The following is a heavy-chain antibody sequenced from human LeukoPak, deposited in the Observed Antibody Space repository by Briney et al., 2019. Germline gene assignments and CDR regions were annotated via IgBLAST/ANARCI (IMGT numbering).Heavy chain of an antibody. J-gene: IGHJ4*02. CDR1: GFTFDDYA. CDR2: ISWNSGSI. D-gene: IGHD5-12*01. V-gene: IGHV3-9*01. CDR3: AKESSGYSGYDPFDY. Sequence: GGSLRLSCAASGFTFDDYAMHWVRQAPGKGLEWVSGISWNSGSIGYADSVKGRFTISRDNAKNSLYLQMNSLRAEDTALYYCAKESSGYSGYDPFDYWGLGTLVTVSS.